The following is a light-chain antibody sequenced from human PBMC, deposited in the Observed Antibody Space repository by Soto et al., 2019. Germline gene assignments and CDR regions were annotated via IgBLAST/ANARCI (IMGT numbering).Light chain of an antibody. J-gene: IGKJ3*01. Sequence: AIRMIQSPSSLSASTGDRVTITCRASQGISSYLAWCQQKPGKAPKLLIYAESTLQSGVPSRFSGSGSGTDFTLTISCLQSEDFATYYCQQYYPHPQSFGPGTKVDIK. CDR1: QGISSY. CDR2: AES. V-gene: IGKV1-8*01. CDR3: QQYYPHPQS.